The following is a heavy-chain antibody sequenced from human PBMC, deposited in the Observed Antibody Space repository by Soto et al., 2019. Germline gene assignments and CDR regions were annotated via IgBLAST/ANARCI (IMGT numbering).Heavy chain of an antibody. D-gene: IGHD4-17*01. Sequence: SETLSLTCTVSGGSISSGGYYWSWIRQHPGKGMEWIGYIYYSGSTYYNPSLKSRVTISVDTSKNQFSLKLSSVTAADTAVYYCARWTTSRLLLGHYGMDVWGQGTTVTVSS. CDR1: GGSISSGGYY. J-gene: IGHJ6*02. V-gene: IGHV4-31*03. CDR3: ARWTTSRLLLGHYGMDV. CDR2: IYYSGST.